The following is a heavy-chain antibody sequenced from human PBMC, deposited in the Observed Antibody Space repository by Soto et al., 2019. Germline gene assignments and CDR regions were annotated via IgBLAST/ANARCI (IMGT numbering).Heavy chain of an antibody. V-gene: IGHV3-30*18. D-gene: IGHD6-19*01. J-gene: IGHJ4*02. CDR2: ISYDGSNK. Sequence: ESGGGVVQPGRSLRLSCAASVFTFRSYGMHWVRQAPGKGLEWVAVISYDGSNKYYADSVKGRFTISRDNSKNTLYLQMNSLRAEDTAVYYCAKVGLGYYFDYWGQGTLVTVSS. CDR3: AKVGLGYYFDY. CDR1: VFTFRSYG.